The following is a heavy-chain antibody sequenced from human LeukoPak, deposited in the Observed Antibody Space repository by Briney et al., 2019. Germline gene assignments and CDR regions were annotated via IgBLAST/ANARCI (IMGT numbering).Heavy chain of an antibody. CDR2: INPNSGGT. CDR1: GYTFTGYY. V-gene: IGHV1-2*06. Sequence: ASVKVSCKASGYTFTGYYMHWVRQAPGQGLEWMGRINPNSGGTNYAQKFQGRVTMTRDTSISTAYMELSRLRSDDTAVYYCACYYYGSGSYLDYWGQGTLVTVSS. CDR3: ACYYYGSGSYLDY. D-gene: IGHD3-10*01. J-gene: IGHJ4*02.